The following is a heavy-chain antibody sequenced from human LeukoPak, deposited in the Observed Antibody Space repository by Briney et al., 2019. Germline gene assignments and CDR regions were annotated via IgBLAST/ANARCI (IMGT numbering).Heavy chain of an antibody. CDR3: ARGRGVLLWFGEPNFDY. V-gene: IGHV4-34*01. CDR1: GGSFSGYY. D-gene: IGHD3-10*01. Sequence: SETLSLTCAVYGGSFSGYYWSWIRQPPGKGLEWIGEINHSGSTNYNPSLKSRVTISVDTSKNQFSLKLGSVTAADTAVYYCARGRGVLLWFGEPNFDYWGQGTLVTVSS. J-gene: IGHJ4*02. CDR2: INHSGST.